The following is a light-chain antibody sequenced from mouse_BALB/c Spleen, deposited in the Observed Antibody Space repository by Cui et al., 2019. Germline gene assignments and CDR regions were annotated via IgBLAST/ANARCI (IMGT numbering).Light chain of an antibody. CDR2: STS. J-gene: IGKJ1*01. V-gene: IGKV4-80*01. Sequence: QIVLTQSPAIMSASLGEEITLTFSASSSVSYMHWYQRKSGTSPKLLIYSTSNLASGVPSRFSGSGSGTFYSLTISSVEAEDAADYYCHQWSSYPWTFGGGTKLEIK. CDR1: SSVSY. CDR3: HQWSSYPWT.